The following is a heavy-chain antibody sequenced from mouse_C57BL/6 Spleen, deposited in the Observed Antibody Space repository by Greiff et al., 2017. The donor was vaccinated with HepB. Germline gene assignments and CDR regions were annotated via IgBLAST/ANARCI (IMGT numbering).Heavy chain of an antibody. CDR1: GFTFSSYG. CDR3: ARHEDDAYFDY. V-gene: IGHV5-6*01. Sequence: EVKLMESGGDLVKPGGSLKLSCAASGFTFSSYGMSWVRQTPDKRLEWVATISSGGSYTYYPDSVKGRFTISRDNAKNTLYLQMSSLKSEDTAMYYCARHEDDAYFDYWGQGTTLTVSS. CDR2: ISSGGSYT. J-gene: IGHJ2*01.